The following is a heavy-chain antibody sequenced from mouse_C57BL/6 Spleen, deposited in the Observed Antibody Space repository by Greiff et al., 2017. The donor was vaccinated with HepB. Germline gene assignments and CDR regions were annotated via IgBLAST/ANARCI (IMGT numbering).Heavy chain of an antibody. D-gene: IGHD1-1*01. Sequence: EVQLQQSGPELVKPGASVKISCKASGYSFTGYYMNWVKQSPEKSLEWIGEINPSTGGTTYNQKFKAKATLTVDKSSSTAYMQLKSLTSEDSAVYYCARRSASYGSSPYFDDWGQGTTLTVSS. CDR2: INPSTGGT. CDR1: GYSFTGYY. CDR3: ARRSASYGSSPYFDD. V-gene: IGHV1-42*01. J-gene: IGHJ2*01.